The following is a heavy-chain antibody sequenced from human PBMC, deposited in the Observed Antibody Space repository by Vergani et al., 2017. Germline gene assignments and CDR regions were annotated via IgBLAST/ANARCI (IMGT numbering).Heavy chain of an antibody. Sequence: QMQLQESGPGLVKASETLSLTCTVSGDSIISRSYYWGWIRQPPGKGLEWLGSTYNSGNGDHSSSLKSRVTISADTSKNQFSLRLTSVTAADTAVYYCASGKYYWGSTSHLRGRYFDVWGRGTVVTVPS. CDR2: TYNSGNG. CDR3: ASGKYYWGSTSHLRGRYFDV. D-gene: IGHD3-16*01. CDR1: GDSIISRSYY. J-gene: IGHJ2*01. V-gene: IGHV4-39*01.